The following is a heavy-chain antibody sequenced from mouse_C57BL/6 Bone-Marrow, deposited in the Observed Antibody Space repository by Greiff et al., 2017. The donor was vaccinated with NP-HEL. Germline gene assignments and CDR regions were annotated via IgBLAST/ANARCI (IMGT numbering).Heavy chain of an antibody. CDR2: INPGSGYT. D-gene: IGHD2-4*01. J-gene: IGHJ2*01. CDR1: GYTFTSYT. Sequence: VQLQQSGAELVRPGASVKMSCKASGYTFTSYTMHWVHQRPGQGLEWIGYINPGSGYTKYHQKFKDQATLTADKSSSTPYMQLSSLTSEDSAVYYCARGGSYYDYDGDYWGQGTTLTVSS. V-gene: IGHV1-4*01. CDR3: ARGGSYYDYDGDY.